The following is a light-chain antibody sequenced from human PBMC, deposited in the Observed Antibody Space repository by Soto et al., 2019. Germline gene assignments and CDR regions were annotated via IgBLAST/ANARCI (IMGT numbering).Light chain of an antibody. V-gene: IGLV2-14*01. Sequence: QSALTQPASVSGSPGQSITISCTGANSDIGDWNYVSWYQQSPGKAPKLIIYEVSNRPSGVSNRFSGSKSGNTASLTISGLQAEDEADYYCSAYTSSLTLYVFGSGTKLTVL. CDR2: EVS. CDR3: SAYTSSLTLYV. CDR1: NSDIGDWNY. J-gene: IGLJ1*01.